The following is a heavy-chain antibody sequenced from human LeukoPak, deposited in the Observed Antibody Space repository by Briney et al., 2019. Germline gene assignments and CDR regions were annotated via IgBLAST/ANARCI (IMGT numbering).Heavy chain of an antibody. V-gene: IGHV1-69*05. J-gene: IGHJ6*03. D-gene: IGHD6-13*01. CDR1: GGTFTSYA. Sequence: SVKVSCKASGGTFTSYAISWVRQAPGQGLEWMGGIIPIFGTANYAQKFQGRVTITTDESTSTAYMELSSLRSEDTAVYYCASGYHYYYYMDVWGKGTTVTVSS. CDR2: IIPIFGTA. CDR3: ASGYHYYYYMDV.